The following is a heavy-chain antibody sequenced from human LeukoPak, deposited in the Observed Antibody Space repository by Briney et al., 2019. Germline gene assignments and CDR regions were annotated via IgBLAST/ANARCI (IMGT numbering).Heavy chain of an antibody. Sequence: GGSLRLYCAASGFSFSIFAINWVRQAPGKGLEWVSGIGGTGTTTYYADSVKSRFTISRDNSKNTVFLQLSSLSAEDTAVYYCARGRGGSGNYYFDYWGQGTLVIASS. D-gene: IGHD3-10*01. CDR1: GFSFSIFA. CDR3: ARGRGGSGNYYFDY. J-gene: IGHJ4*02. V-gene: IGHV3-23*01. CDR2: IGGTGTTT.